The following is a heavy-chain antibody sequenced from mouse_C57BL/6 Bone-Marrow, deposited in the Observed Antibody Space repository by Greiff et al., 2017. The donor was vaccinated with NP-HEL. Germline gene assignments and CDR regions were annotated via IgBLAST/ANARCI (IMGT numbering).Heavy chain of an antibody. CDR1: GFTFSSYG. CDR2: ISSGGSYT. Sequence: DVQLVESGGDLVKPGGSLKLSCAASGFTFSSYGMSWVRQTPDKRLEWVATISSGGSYTYYPDSVKGRFTISRDNAKNTLYLQMSSLKSEDTAMYYCARHGDGGSSYFDYWGQGTTLTVSS. J-gene: IGHJ2*01. V-gene: IGHV5-6*01. D-gene: IGHD1-1*01. CDR3: ARHGDGGSSYFDY.